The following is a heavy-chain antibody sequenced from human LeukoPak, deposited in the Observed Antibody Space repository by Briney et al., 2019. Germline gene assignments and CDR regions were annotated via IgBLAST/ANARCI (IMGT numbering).Heavy chain of an antibody. J-gene: IGHJ3*01. D-gene: IGHD7-27*01. CDR3: AKEFSATPRAAAQTGDAFDV. CDR1: GFTFSSYA. CDR2: ISGSGGST. Sequence: GGSLRLSCAASGFTFSSYAMSWVRQAPGKGLEWASAISGSGGSTYYADSVKGRFTISRDNSKNTLYLQMNSLRAEDTAVYYCAKEFSATPRAAAQTGDAFDVWGQGTMVTVSS. V-gene: IGHV3-23*01.